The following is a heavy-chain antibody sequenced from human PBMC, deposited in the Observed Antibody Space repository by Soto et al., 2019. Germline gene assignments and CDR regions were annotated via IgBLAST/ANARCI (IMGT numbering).Heavy chain of an antibody. D-gene: IGHD6-6*01. CDR3: ARDGRIAARPWGWYFEL. Sequence: QVQLVESGGGVVQPGTSLRLSCAASGFTFSSYGLHWVRQAPGKGLEWVAVIWYDGTNEDYADSMKGRLTISRDNSKNTLYLELNSLRAEDTAVYYCARDGRIAARPWGWYFELWGRGTLVTVSS. V-gene: IGHV3-33*01. J-gene: IGHJ2*01. CDR2: IWYDGTNE. CDR1: GFTFSSYG.